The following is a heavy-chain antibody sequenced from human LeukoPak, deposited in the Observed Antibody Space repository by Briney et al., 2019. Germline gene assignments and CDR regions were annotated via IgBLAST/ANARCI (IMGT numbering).Heavy chain of an antibody. D-gene: IGHD3-16*02. J-gene: IGHJ4*02. CDR1: GYTFTGYY. CDR3: ARAPHDYVWGSYPSY. Sequence: ASVTVSCTASGYTFTGYYMHWVRRAPGQGLEWMGWINPNSGGTNYAQKFQGRVTMTRDTSISTTYMELSRLRSDDTAVYYCARAPHDYVWGSYPSYWGQGTLVTVSS. CDR2: INPNSGGT. V-gene: IGHV1-2*02.